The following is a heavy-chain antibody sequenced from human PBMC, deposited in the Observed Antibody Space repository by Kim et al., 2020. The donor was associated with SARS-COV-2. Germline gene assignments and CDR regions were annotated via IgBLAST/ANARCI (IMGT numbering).Heavy chain of an antibody. CDR1: GFTFSNAW. D-gene: IGHD4-17*01. CDR2: IKSKTDGGTT. Sequence: GGSLRLSCAASGFTFSNAWMSWVRQAPGKGLEWVGRIKSKTDGGTTDYAAPVKGRFTISRDDSKNTLYLQMNSLKTEDTAVYYCTTSQHDYGDYPPDYWGQGTLVTVSS. J-gene: IGHJ4*02. V-gene: IGHV3-15*01. CDR3: TTSQHDYGDYPPDY.